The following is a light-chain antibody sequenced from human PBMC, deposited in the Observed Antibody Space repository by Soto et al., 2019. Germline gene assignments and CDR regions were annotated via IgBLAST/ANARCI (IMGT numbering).Light chain of an antibody. V-gene: IGKV3-15*01. CDR3: QQYNNWPRT. CDR2: GTS. J-gene: IGKJ1*01. CDR1: QSVNSN. Sequence: EIVMTQSPATLSLSPGERSTLSGRASQSVNSNLAWYQQKAGQAPRLLIYGTSTRATGIPARFSGSGSGTDFTLTISSLQFEDFAVYYCQQYNNWPRTFGQGTKVDFK.